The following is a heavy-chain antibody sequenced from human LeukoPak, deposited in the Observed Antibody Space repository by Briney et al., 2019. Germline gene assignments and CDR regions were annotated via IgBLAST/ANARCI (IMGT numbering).Heavy chain of an antibody. CDR3: ARGGSSVLREGMDV. CDR1: GCTFSSYA. D-gene: IGHD3-10*01. V-gene: IGHV1-69*10. J-gene: IGHJ6*02. Sequence: SVKVSCKASGCTFSSYAISWVRQAPGQGLEWMGWIIPIFGIANYAQKFQGRVTITADKSTSTAYMELSSLRSEDTAVYYCARGGSSVLREGMDVWGQGTTVTASS. CDR2: IIPIFGIA.